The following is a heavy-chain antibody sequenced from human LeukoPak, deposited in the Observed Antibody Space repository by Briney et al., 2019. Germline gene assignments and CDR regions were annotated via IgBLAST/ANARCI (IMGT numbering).Heavy chain of an antibody. CDR2: MSYDEIYK. J-gene: IGHJ4*02. CDR3: AKDVRRSTSWTGNLEY. V-gene: IGHV3-30-3*01. D-gene: IGHD2-2*01. Sequence: PGKSLRLSCAASGFTFSIYAMHWVRQAPGTGLEWVAIMSYDEIYKYYADSVKGRFTISRDSSKNTLYLQMNSLRAEDTAVYYCAKDVRRSTSWTGNLEYWGQGTLVTVSS. CDR1: GFTFSIYA.